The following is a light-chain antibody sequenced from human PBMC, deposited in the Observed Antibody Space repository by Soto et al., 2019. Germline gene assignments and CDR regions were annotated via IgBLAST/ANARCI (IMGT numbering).Light chain of an antibody. V-gene: IGKV3-11*01. J-gene: IGKJ1*01. CDR1: QSISSY. CDR2: DTS. Sequence: IILTQSPATLSLSPGDRATLSCRASQSISSYLSWYQQKPGQAPRPVIYDTSNRATDTPARFSGSGSGTDFTLTISSLEPEDFAMYYCQRYDSLRTFGQGTKVDIK. CDR3: QRYDSLRT.